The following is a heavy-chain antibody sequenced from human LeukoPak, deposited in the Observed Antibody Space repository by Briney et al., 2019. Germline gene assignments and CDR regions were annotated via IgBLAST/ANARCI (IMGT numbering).Heavy chain of an antibody. V-gene: IGHV3-30*02. CDR1: GFTFSSYG. D-gene: IGHD2-15*01. CDR3: AKDFVVVAASDY. J-gene: IGHJ4*02. Sequence: GGSLRLSCAASGFTFSSYGMHWVRQAPGKRLEWVAFIRYDGSNKYYADSVKGRFTISRDNSKNTLYLQMNSLRAEDTAVYYCAKDFVVVAASDYWGQGTLVTVCS. CDR2: IRYDGSNK.